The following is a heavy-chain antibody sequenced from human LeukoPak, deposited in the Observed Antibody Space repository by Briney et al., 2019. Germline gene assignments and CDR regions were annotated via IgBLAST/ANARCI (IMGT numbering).Heavy chain of an antibody. D-gene: IGHD6-13*01. CDR3: AKGPNSNTWYAIDI. CDR2: INWNSGSI. V-gene: IGHV3-9*01. Sequence: GGALRLSCAASGFTFDHYAMHWVRQAPGKGLEWVSGINWNSGSIDYADSVKGRFIMSRDNAKNSLYLQMNSLRAEDTALYFCAKGPNSNTWYAIDIWGQGTMVTVSS. J-gene: IGHJ3*02. CDR1: GFTFDHYA.